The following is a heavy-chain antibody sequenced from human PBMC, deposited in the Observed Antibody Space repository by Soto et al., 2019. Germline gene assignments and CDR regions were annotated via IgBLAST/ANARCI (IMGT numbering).Heavy chain of an antibody. CDR1: GGSFSGYY. Sequence: PSETLSLTCAVYGGSFSGYYWSWIRQPPGKGLEWIGEINHSGSTNYNPSLKSRVTISVDTSKNQFSLKLSSVTAADTAVYYCAGTYTSRYDYWGQGTLVTVSS. D-gene: IGHD6-13*01. V-gene: IGHV4-34*01. CDR2: INHSGST. J-gene: IGHJ4*02. CDR3: AGTYTSRYDY.